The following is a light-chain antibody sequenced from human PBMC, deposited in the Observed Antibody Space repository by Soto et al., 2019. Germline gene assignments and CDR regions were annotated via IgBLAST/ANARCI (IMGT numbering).Light chain of an antibody. CDR2: DAS. CDR3: QQYNSYPGT. Sequence: DIQMTQSPSTLSASVGDRVTITCRASQSISSWLAWYQQKPGKAHKLLIYDASSLESGVPSRFSGSGSGTEFTLTISSLQPDDFATNYCQQYNSYPGTFGQGTKV. J-gene: IGKJ1*01. V-gene: IGKV1-5*01. CDR1: QSISSW.